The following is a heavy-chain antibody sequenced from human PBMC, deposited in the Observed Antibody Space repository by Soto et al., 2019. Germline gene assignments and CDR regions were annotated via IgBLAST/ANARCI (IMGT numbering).Heavy chain of an antibody. Sequence: QVQLQQWGAGLLKPSETLSLTCAVYGGSFSGYYWSWIRQPPVKGLEWIGEINHSGSTNYNPSLKGRVTISVDTSKNQFSLKLSSVTAADTAVYYCARGRRYSSSSRFDYWGQGTLVTVSS. CDR3: ARGRRYSSSSRFDY. V-gene: IGHV4-34*01. CDR2: INHSGST. J-gene: IGHJ4*02. D-gene: IGHD6-6*01. CDR1: GGSFSGYY.